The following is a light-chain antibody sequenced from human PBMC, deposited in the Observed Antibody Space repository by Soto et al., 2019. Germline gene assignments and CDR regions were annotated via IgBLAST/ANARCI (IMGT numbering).Light chain of an antibody. CDR3: SSFARSSTP. V-gene: IGLV2-23*02. CDR1: SSDVGSTNL. CDR2: EVS. Sequence: QSVLTQPASVSGSPGQSITISCTGTSSDVGSTNLVSWYQQHPGKAPKLMIYEVSRRPSGVSNRFSGSKSGNTASLTISGLQAEDEADYYCSSFARSSTPFGSGTKVTVL. J-gene: IGLJ1*01.